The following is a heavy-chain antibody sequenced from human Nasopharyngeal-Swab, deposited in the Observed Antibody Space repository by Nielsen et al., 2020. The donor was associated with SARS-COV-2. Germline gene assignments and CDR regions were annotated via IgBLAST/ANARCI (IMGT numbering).Heavy chain of an antibody. D-gene: IGHD1-1*01. CDR1: GFTVSSNY. CDR2: IYSGGST. CDR3: ARGNNWADDAFDI. V-gene: IGHV3-53*01. J-gene: IGHJ3*02. Sequence: GESLKISCAASGFTVSSNYMSWVRQAPGKGLEWVSVIYSGGSTFYADSVKGRFTISRDNSKNTLYLQMNSLTAEDTAVYYCARGNNWADDAFDIWGQGTMVTASS.